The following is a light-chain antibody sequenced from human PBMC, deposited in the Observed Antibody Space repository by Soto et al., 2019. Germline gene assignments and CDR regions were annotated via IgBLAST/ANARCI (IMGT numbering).Light chain of an antibody. CDR3: QEYDDAPAIT. CDR1: QSVRSGH. Sequence: EIVLTQSPDTLSLSPGESATLSCRASQSVRSGHLAWYQQKPGQAPRLVIFDASTRASGTPERFSGSGSGTDFTLTIARLEPEDFAVYYCQEYDDAPAITFGPGTRLEIK. V-gene: IGKV3-20*01. J-gene: IGKJ5*01. CDR2: DAS.